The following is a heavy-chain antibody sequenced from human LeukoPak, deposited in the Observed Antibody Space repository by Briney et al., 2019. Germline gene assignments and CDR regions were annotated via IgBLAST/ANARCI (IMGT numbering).Heavy chain of an antibody. Sequence: PSETLSLTCTVSGGSISSRSDYWGWIRQTPGKGLEWIGNLDSSGSTYYNPSLKSRVTISVGTSKNQFSLNLRSVTAADTAIYFCSRSHDYGVLYFYYYMDVWGKGTTVTVSS. J-gene: IGHJ6*03. CDR3: SRSHDYGVLYFYYYMDV. D-gene: IGHD4-17*01. V-gene: IGHV4-39*01. CDR1: GGSISSRSDY. CDR2: LDSSGST.